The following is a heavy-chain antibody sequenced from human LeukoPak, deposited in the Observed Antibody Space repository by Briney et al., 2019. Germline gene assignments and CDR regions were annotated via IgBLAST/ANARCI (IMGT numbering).Heavy chain of an antibody. J-gene: IGHJ4*02. CDR2: IYYTGST. CDR1: GGSISIYY. V-gene: IGHV4-59*01. Sequence: SETLSLTCTVSGGSISIYYWSWLRQPPGKGREWMGNIYYTGSTNYHRSLKSRFSISVDTSKNQISLKLSSMTAADTAVYYCARAFSSGWYPYSIGGLWFDYWGRGTLVTVSS. D-gene: IGHD6-19*01. CDR3: ARAFSSGWYPYSIGGLWFDY.